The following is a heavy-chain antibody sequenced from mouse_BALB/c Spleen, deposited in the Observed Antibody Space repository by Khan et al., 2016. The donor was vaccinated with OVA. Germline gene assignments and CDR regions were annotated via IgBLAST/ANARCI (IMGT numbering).Heavy chain of an antibody. D-gene: IGHD2-3*01. CDR2: ISYSGST. Sequence: QLEESGPGLVKPSQSLSLTCTVTGYSITSDYAWNWIRQFPGNKLEWIGYISYSGSTSYNPSLKSRISITRDTSKNQFFLQLNSVTTEDTATYYCARDGSRYNYAMDYWGQGTAVTVSS. CDR3: ARDGSRYNYAMDY. V-gene: IGHV3-2*02. CDR1: GYSITSDYA. J-gene: IGHJ4*01.